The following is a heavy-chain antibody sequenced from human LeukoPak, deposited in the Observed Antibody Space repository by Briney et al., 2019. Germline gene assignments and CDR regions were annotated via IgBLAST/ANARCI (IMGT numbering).Heavy chain of an antibody. Sequence: GGSLRLSCAASGFTFSSYNMNWVRQAPGKGLEWVSSISSSSSYIYYADSVKGRFTISRDNAKNSLYLQMNSLRAEDTAVYYCARRIQLWYYFDYWGQGTLVTVSS. D-gene: IGHD5-18*01. V-gene: IGHV3-21*01. CDR2: ISSSSSYI. CDR3: ARRIQLWYYFDY. CDR1: GFTFSSYN. J-gene: IGHJ4*02.